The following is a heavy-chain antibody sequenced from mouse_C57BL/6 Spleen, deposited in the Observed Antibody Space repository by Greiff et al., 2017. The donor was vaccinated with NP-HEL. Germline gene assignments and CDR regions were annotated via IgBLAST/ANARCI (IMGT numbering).Heavy chain of an antibody. CDR3: TNYGSPTVDV. CDR2: IDPENGDT. CDR1: GFNIKDDY. D-gene: IGHD1-1*01. V-gene: IGHV14-4*01. Sequence: VQLQQSGAELVRPGASVKLSCTASGFNIKDDYMHWVKQRPEQGLEWIGWIDPENGDTEYASKFQGKATITADTSSNTAYLQLSSLTSEDTAVYYCTNYGSPTVDVWGTGTTVTVSS. J-gene: IGHJ1*03.